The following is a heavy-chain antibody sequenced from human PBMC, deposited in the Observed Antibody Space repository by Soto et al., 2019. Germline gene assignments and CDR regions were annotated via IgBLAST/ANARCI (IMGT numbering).Heavy chain of an antibody. Sequence: QVQLVQSGAEVMKPGASVKVSCKASGYTFTSYGISWVRQAPGQGLEWMGWISAYNGNTNYAQKLQGRVTMTTDTSTSTAYMELRSLRSDNTAVYYCARIDKSISSSRTPYYYYGMDVWGQGTTVTVSS. CDR2: ISAYNGNT. CDR3: ARIDKSISSSRTPYYYYGMDV. J-gene: IGHJ6*02. V-gene: IGHV1-18*01. D-gene: IGHD6-6*01. CDR1: GYTFTSYG.